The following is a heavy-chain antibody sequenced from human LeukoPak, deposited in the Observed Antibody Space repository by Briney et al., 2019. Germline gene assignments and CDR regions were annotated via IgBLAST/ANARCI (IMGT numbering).Heavy chain of an antibody. CDR2: IDGSGVTS. D-gene: IGHD6-19*01. CDR1: GYTYSSYT. J-gene: IGHJ3*02. Sequence: GGSLRLSCAASGYTYSSYTMLWVRQAPGKGLEWVLAIDGSGVTSFYGDSVKARFTISRDNSKNTLYLQMNSLRAEDTALYYCAKRVAEQSTSWYVDIWGLGTMVTVSS. CDR3: AKRVAEQSTSWYVDI. V-gene: IGHV3-23*02.